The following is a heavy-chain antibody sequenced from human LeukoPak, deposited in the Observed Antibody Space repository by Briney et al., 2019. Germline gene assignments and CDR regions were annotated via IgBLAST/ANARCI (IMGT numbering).Heavy chain of an antibody. J-gene: IGHJ4*02. CDR1: GGTFSSYA. V-gene: IGHV1-69*13. Sequence: SVKVSCKASGGTFSSYAISWVRQAPGQGLEWMGGIIPIFGTANYAQKFQGRVTFTADESTSTAYMELSSLRSEDTAVYYCARANYGDYGGGDYWGQGTLVTVSS. D-gene: IGHD4-17*01. CDR3: ARANYGDYGGGDY. CDR2: IIPIFGTA.